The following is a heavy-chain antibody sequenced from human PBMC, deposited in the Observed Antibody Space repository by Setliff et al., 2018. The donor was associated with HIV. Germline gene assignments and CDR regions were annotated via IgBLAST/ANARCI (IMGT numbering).Heavy chain of an antibody. D-gene: IGHD2-21*02. CDR1: GGSIISSSYY. J-gene: IGHJ4*02. CDR2: MYYRGTT. V-gene: IGHV4-39*07. Sequence: SETLSLTCTVSGGSIISSSYYWGWIRQPPGKGLEWIGTMYYRGTTYNNPSLKSRVTFSADTSKNQFSLNLNSVTSDTATYYCIRRRRAPGTADLESYWGQGTLVTVSS. CDR3: IRRRRAPGTADLESY.